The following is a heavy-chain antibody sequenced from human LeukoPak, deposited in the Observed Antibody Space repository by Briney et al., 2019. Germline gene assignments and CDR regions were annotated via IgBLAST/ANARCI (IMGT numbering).Heavy chain of an antibody. CDR3: ARVLYCSGGSCYPWYYYYGMDV. J-gene: IGHJ6*02. CDR1: GGSFSGYY. V-gene: IGHV4-34*01. Sequence: SETLSLTCAVYGGSFSGYYWSWIRQPPGKGLEWIGEINHSGSTNYNPSLKSRVTISVDTSKNQFSLKLSSVTAADTAVYYCARVLYCSGGSCYPWYYYYGMDVWGQGTTVTVSS. D-gene: IGHD2-15*01. CDR2: INHSGST.